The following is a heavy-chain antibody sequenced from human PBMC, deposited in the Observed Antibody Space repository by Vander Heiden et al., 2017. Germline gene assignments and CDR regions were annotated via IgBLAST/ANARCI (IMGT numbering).Heavy chain of an antibody. V-gene: IGHV1-69*01. Sequence: QVQLVQSGAEVKKPGSSVTVSRKASGGTFSSYAISWVRQAPGQGLEWMGGIIPIFGTANYAQKFQGRVTITADESTSTAYMELSSLSSEDTAVYYCASGIWFGELSYLCDYWGQGTLVTVSS. CDR3: ASGIWFGELSYLCDY. CDR1: GGTFSSYA. CDR2: IIPIFGTA. J-gene: IGHJ4*02. D-gene: IGHD3-10*01.